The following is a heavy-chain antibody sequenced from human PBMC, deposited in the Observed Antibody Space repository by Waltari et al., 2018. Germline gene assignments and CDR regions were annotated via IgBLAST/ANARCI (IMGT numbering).Heavy chain of an antibody. V-gene: IGHV1-2*02. D-gene: IGHD6-13*01. CDR3: ARVMRDLAAAALWFDP. Sequence: GQGLEWMGWINPNSGGTNYAQKFQGRVTMTRDTSISTAYMELSRLRSDDTAVYYCARVMRDLAAAALWFDPWGQGTLVTVSS. CDR2: INPNSGGT. J-gene: IGHJ5*02.